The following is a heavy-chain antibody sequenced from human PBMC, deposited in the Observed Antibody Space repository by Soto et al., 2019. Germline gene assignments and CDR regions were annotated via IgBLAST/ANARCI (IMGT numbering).Heavy chain of an antibody. CDR1: GFTFDDYA. CDR2: ISCNSGSI. CDR3: AKDIYSGLSTPHAFDI. Sequence: GGSLRLSCAASGFTFDDYAMHWVRQAPGKGLEWVSGISCNSGSIGYADSVKGRFTISRENAKNSLYLQMNGLRAEDTALYYCAKDIYSGLSTPHAFDIWGQGTMVTVSS. V-gene: IGHV3-9*01. D-gene: IGHD6-19*01. J-gene: IGHJ3*02.